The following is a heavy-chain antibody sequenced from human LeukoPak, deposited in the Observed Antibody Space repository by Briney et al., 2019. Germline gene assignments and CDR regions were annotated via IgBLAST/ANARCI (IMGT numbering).Heavy chain of an antibody. CDR3: ARGLPVALAAFDI. CDR2: IYTGGST. J-gene: IGHJ3*02. D-gene: IGHD2-8*02. Sequence: SETLSLTCSVSGDSISGYQWTWIQQPAGKGLEWIGRIYTGGSTNYNPSLKSRVTMSADTSKNQLSLKLMSVTAADTALYYCARGLPVALAAFDIWGRGRMVTVSS. V-gene: IGHV4-4*07. CDR1: GDSISGYQ.